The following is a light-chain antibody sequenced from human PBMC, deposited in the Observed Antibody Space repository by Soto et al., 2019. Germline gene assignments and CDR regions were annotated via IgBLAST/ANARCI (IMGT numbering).Light chain of an antibody. V-gene: IGLV1-44*01. CDR3: AAWDDSLNGPT. CDR1: SSNIGTYT. CDR2: GSN. J-gene: IGLJ2*01. Sequence: HSVLTQPPSTSGTPGQRVTISCSGGSSNIGTYTVSWYQQFPETAPKLLIYGSNQRPSGVPDRFSGSKSGTSASLSIGRLQSEDEADYYCAAWDDSLNGPTFGGGTQLTVL.